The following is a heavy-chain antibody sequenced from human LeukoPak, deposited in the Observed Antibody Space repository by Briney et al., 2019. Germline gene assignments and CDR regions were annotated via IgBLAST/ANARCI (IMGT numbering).Heavy chain of an antibody. D-gene: IGHD6-19*01. CDR3: ARVVKYSSGPLTDLLPYYFDY. V-gene: IGHV1-3*03. J-gene: IGHJ4*02. Sequence: ASVKVSCKASGYTFTSYAMHWVRQAPGQRLEWMGWINAGNGYTKYSQEFQGRVTITRDTSASTAYMELSSLRSEDTAVYYCARVVKYSSGPLTDLLPYYFDYWGQGTLVTVSS. CDR2: INAGNGYT. CDR1: GYTFTSYA.